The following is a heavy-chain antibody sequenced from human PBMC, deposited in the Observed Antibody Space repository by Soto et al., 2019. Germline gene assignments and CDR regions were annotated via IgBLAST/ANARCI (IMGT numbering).Heavy chain of an antibody. CDR1: GYSISSGYY. V-gene: IGHV4-38-2*01. CDR2: IYHSGST. CDR3: ASPHGRYSGSAFDY. J-gene: IGHJ4*02. D-gene: IGHD5-12*01. Sequence: PSETLSLTCAVSGYSISSGYYWGWIRQPPGKGLEWIGSIYHSGSTYYNPSLKSRVTISVDTSKNQFSLKLSSVTAADTAVYYCASPHGRYSGSAFDYWGQGTLVTVSS.